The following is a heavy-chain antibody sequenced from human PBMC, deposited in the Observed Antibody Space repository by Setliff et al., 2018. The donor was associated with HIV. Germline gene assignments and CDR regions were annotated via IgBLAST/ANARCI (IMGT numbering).Heavy chain of an antibody. CDR1: GYSMSSGYY. V-gene: IGHV4-38-2*01. CDR3: ARHAAGPDGPFDY. J-gene: IGHJ4*02. Sequence: KPSETLSLTCGASGYSMSSGYYWGWIRQPPGKGLEWIGNVYHTGSTYYNPSLKSRVTISVDTSKNQFSLKLSSVIAADTAVYYCARHAAGPDGPFDYWGQGTLVTVSS. D-gene: IGHD2-2*01. CDR2: VYHTGST.